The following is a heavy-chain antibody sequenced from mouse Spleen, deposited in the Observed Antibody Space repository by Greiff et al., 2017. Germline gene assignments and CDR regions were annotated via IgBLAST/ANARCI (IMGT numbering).Heavy chain of an antibody. V-gene: IGHV1-4*01. Sequence: LVESGAELARPGASVKMSCKASGYTFTSYTMHWVKQRPGQGLEWIGYINPSSGYTKYNQKFKDKATLTADKSSSTAYMQLSSLTSEDSAVYYCARGGSIPYAMDYWGQGTSVTVSS. CDR1: GYTFTSYT. J-gene: IGHJ4*01. CDR2: INPSSGYT. CDR3: ARGGSIPYAMDY. D-gene: IGHD1-1*01.